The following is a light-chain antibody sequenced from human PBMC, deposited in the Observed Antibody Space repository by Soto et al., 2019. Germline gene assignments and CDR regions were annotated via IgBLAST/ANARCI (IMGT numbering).Light chain of an antibody. CDR1: QDISNC. J-gene: IGKJ2*01. CDR2: DAS. V-gene: IGKV1-33*01. CDR3: QQYDSLPLT. Sequence: DTQMTQSPSALSASIGDRVTITCQASQDISNCLNWYQQKPGKAPQLLIYDASKLETGVPLRFSGSGSGTDFSLTISSLQPEDIATFYCQQYDSLPLTFGQGTNLEIK.